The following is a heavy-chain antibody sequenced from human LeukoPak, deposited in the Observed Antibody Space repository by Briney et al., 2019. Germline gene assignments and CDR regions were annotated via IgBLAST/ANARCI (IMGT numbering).Heavy chain of an antibody. J-gene: IGHJ4*02. CDR2: ISSSGSPI. V-gene: IGHV3-48*03. CDR3: ARELINFDY. D-gene: IGHD2-8*01. Sequence: PGRSLRLSCAASGFTFSSYEMNWVRQAPGKGLEWVSYISSSGSPIYYADSVKGRFTISRDNAKNSLYLQMNSLRAEDTAVYYCARELINFDYWGQGTLVTVSS. CDR1: GFTFSSYE.